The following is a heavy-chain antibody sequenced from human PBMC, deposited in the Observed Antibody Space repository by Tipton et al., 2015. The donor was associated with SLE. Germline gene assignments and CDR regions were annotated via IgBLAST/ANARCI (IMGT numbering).Heavy chain of an antibody. D-gene: IGHD3-3*01. CDR3: ARRAFWSGSGV. CDR1: GFTFSSYE. J-gene: IGHJ6*02. Sequence: LRLSCAASGFTFSSYEMNWVRQAPGKGLEWIGEINHSGSTNYNPSLKSRVTISVDTSKNQFSLKLSSVTAADTAVYYCARRAFWSGSGVWGQGTTVTVSS. V-gene: IGHV4-34*01. CDR2: INHSGST.